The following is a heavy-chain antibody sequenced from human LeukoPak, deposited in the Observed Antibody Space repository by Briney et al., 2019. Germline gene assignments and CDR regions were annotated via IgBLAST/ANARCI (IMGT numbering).Heavy chain of an antibody. J-gene: IGHJ5*02. CDR1: GGSISSYY. CDR2: IYYGGST. CDR3: ARDLPGVYCSGGSCYSDEDTWFDP. V-gene: IGHV4-59*12. D-gene: IGHD2-15*01. Sequence: PSETLSLTCTVSGGSISSYYWSWIRQPPGKGLEWMGSIYYGGSTYYNPSLKSRVTISVDTSKNQFSLKLSSVTAADTAVYYCARDLPGVYCSGGSCYSDEDTWFDPWGQGTLVTVSS.